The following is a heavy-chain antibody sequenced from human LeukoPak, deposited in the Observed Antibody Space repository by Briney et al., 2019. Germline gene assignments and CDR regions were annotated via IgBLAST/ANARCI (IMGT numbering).Heavy chain of an antibody. D-gene: IGHD3-22*01. Sequence: SETLSLTCAVYGGSFSGYYWSWIRQPPGKGLEWIGETNHSGSTNYNPSLKSRVTISVDTSKNQFSLKLSSVTAADTAVYYCARGRRYYDSSGYYVRGYYYYYYMDVWGKGTTVTVSS. V-gene: IGHV4-34*01. J-gene: IGHJ6*03. CDR3: ARGRRYYDSSGYYVRGYYYYYYMDV. CDR1: GGSFSGYY. CDR2: TNHSGST.